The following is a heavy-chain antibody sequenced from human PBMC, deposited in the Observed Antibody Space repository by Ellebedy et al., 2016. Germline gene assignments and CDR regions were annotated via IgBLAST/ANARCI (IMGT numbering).Heavy chain of an antibody. Sequence: GGSLRLSCATSGFSLSDYGIHWVRQAPGKGLEWVAIIWHDGINKFYADSVRGRFSISRDNSKNMVFLEMNILKAEDTAMYHCVRDRTQYDAMTGYYPHPYDHWGQGTLVTVSS. CDR2: IWHDGINK. D-gene: IGHD3-9*01. CDR1: GFSLSDYG. CDR3: VRDRTQYDAMTGYYPHPYDH. V-gene: IGHV3-33*01. J-gene: IGHJ4*02.